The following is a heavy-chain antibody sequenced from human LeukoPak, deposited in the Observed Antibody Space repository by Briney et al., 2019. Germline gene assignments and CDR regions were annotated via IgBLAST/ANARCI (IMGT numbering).Heavy chain of an antibody. V-gene: IGHV4-34*01. Sequence: SETLSLTCVVYGGSFSDYYWTWIRQPPGKGLEWIGEINHSGRANYNPSLKSRVTVSLDTSKNQVSLKVSSVTAADTAVYYCARGGRSEYHGLGSHDYWGQGTLVTVSS. CDR2: INHSGRA. J-gene: IGHJ4*02. CDR1: GGSFSDYY. D-gene: IGHD3-10*01. CDR3: ARGGRSEYHGLGSHDY.